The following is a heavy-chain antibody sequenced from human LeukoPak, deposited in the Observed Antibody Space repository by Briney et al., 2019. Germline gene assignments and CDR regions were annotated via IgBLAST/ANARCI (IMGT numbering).Heavy chain of an antibody. CDR3: ARHTIVVVRAAIGARWFDP. CDR1: GGSLSSSSYY. J-gene: IGHJ5*02. CDR2: IYYSGST. V-gene: IGHV4-39*01. Sequence: SETLSLTCTVSGGSLSSSSYYWGWIRQPPGKGLEWIGSIYYSGSTYYNPSLKSRVTISVDTSKNQFSLKLSSVNAADTAVYYWARHTIVVVRAAIGARWFDPWGQGTLVTVSS. D-gene: IGHD2-2*02.